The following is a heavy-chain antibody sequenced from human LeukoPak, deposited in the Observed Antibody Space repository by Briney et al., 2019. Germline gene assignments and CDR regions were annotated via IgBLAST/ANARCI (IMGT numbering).Heavy chain of an antibody. CDR1: GFTFSSYS. D-gene: IGHD2-2*01. CDR3: ATYCSSTSCYEDLISY. J-gene: IGHJ4*02. V-gene: IGHV3-21*01. CDR2: ISSSTGYI. Sequence: KPGGSRRLSRAAPGFTFSSYSMNWVRQAPGKGLGWVSSISSSTGYIYYADSVKGRFTITRDNAKNSLYLQMNSLRAEDTAVYYCATYCSSTSCYEDLISYWGQGTLVTVSS.